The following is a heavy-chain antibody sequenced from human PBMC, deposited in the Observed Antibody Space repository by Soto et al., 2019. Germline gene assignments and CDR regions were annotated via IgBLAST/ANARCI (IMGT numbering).Heavy chain of an antibody. Sequence: QVQLQESGPGLVKPSETLSLTCNVSGDSIRSYWWSWLRRPPGKGLEWIGYTHYSGSNSYRPSLKSRLTMSVDASKNKFSLRLKSVTAADTAVYYCARFFGDYVFYDLWGQGTLVTVSP. D-gene: IGHD4-17*01. J-gene: IGHJ5*02. CDR3: ARFFGDYVFYDL. V-gene: IGHV4-59*01. CDR1: GDSIRSYW. CDR2: THYSGSN.